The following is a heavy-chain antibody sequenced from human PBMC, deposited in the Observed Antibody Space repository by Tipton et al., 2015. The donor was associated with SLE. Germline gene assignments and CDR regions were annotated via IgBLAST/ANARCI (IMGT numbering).Heavy chain of an antibody. V-gene: IGHV3-21*03. CDR1: GFTFSSQE. CDR2: ISYGSGHI. J-gene: IGHJ6*02. Sequence: SLRLSCTASGFTFSSQEMNWVRQAPGKGLEWVSSISYGSGHIAYADSVKGRFTISRDNAENSVSLQMNSLRADDSGVYYCARDQSHGLDVWGQGTTVTVSS. CDR3: ARDQSHGLDV.